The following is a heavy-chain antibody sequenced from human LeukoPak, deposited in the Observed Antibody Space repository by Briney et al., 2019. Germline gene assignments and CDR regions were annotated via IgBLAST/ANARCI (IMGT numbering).Heavy chain of an antibody. Sequence: ASVKVSCKVSGDTLAAYCIHWVRQTPAKGLEWLGGFDPEVGETLYAQRFQGRVTVTEDTATDTAYLDLSSLTTDDTAVYYCATDLLALGLKTFDPWGQGTLVTVSS. CDR2: FDPEVGET. CDR1: GDTLAAYC. D-gene: IGHD5-12*01. V-gene: IGHV1-24*01. CDR3: ATDLLALGLKTFDP. J-gene: IGHJ5*02.